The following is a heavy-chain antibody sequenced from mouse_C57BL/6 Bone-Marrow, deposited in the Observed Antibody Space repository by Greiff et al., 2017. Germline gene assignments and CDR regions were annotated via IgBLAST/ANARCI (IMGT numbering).Heavy chain of an antibody. CDR2: INPSNGGT. J-gene: IGHJ4*01. CDR1: GYTFTSYW. Sequence: VQLQQSGTELVKPGASVKLSCKASGYTFTSYWMHWVKQRPGQGLEWIGKINPSNGGTNYNEKFKSKATLTVDKSSSTAYMQLSSLTSEDSAVYYCARWEAIGGMDYGGQGTSVTVSS. CDR3: ARWEAIGGMDY. D-gene: IGHD3-1*01. V-gene: IGHV1-53*01.